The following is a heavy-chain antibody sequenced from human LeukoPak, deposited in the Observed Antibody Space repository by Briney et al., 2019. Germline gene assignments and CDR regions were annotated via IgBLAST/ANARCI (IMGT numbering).Heavy chain of an antibody. CDR3: ARVAGSNDYGDYALDY. V-gene: IGHV1-2*02. CDR1: GYTFTGYY. Sequence: ASVKVSCKASGYTFTGYYMHWVRQAPGQGLEWMGWINPNSGGTNYAQKFQGRVTMTRDTSISTAYMELSRLRSDDTAVYYCARVAGSNDYGDYALDYWGQGTLVTVSS. J-gene: IGHJ4*02. CDR2: INPNSGGT. D-gene: IGHD4-17*01.